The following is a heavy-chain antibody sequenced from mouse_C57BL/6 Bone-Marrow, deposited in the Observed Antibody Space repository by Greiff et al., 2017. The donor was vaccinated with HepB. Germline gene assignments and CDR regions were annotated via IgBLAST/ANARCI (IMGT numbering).Heavy chain of an antibody. V-gene: IGHV6-3*01. CDR3: TIYYDYDEGYFDV. Sequence: EVQLVESGGGLVQPGGSMKLSCVASGFTFSNYWMNWVRQSPEKGLEWVAQIRLKSDNYATHYAESVKGRFTISRDDSKSSVYLQMNNLRAEDTGIYYCTIYYDYDEGYFDVWGTGTTVTVSS. J-gene: IGHJ1*03. CDR1: GFTFSNYW. CDR2: IRLKSDNYAT. D-gene: IGHD2-4*01.